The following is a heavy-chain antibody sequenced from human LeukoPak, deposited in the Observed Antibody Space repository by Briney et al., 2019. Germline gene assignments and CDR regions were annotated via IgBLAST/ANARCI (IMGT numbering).Heavy chain of an antibody. D-gene: IGHD4-17*01. CDR2: IYYSGST. V-gene: IGHV4-59*12. Sequence: SETLSLTCTVSGGSISSYYWSWIRQPPGKGLEWIGYIYYSGSTYYNPSLKSRVTISVDTSKNQFSLKLSSVTAADTAVYYCARYTVTTPYYFDYWGQGTLVTVSS. CDR3: ARYTVTTPYYFDY. J-gene: IGHJ4*02. CDR1: GGSISSYY.